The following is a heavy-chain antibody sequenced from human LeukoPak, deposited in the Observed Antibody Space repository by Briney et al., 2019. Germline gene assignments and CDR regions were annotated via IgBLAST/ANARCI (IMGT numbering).Heavy chain of an antibody. CDR1: GLTFSNYW. J-gene: IGHJ4*02. D-gene: IGHD6-13*01. CDR2: IKTDGSST. CDR3: ARDFMYSITCAGC. Sequence: PGGSLRLSCAASGLTFSNYWMHWVRQVPGKGLMWVSRIKTDGSSTSYADSVKGRFTISRDNAKNTLYLQMNSLRVEDTAVYYCARDFMYSITCAGCWGQGTLVTVSS. V-gene: IGHV3-74*01.